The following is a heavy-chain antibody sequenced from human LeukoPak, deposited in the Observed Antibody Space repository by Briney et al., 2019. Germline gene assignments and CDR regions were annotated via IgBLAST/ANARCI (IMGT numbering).Heavy chain of an antibody. Sequence: GGSLRLSCAASGFTFSSYSMNCVRQAPGKGLEWFSSIRSSSYTYYADSVKGRFTISRDNAKNSLYLQMNSLTPEDTAVYYCARAKDDFCDYWGQGTLVTVSS. V-gene: IGHV3-21*01. CDR2: IRSSSYT. D-gene: IGHD5-24*01. CDR1: GFTFSSYS. CDR3: ARAKDDFCDY. J-gene: IGHJ4*02.